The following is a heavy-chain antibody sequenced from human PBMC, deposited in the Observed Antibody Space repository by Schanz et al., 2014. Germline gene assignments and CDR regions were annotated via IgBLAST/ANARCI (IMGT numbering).Heavy chain of an antibody. CDR3: AKDHPSSGWPAFDV. V-gene: IGHV3-23*01. Sequence: EAQLLESGGGLVQPGGSLRLSCAASGFNFKAYAMNWVRQAPGRGLEWVSGITRQGTTYYADFVKGRFSISRDLSSNTLYLQMNSLRADDSAIYYCAKDHPSSGWPAFDVWGQGTQVTVSS. CDR1: GFNFKAYA. CDR2: ITRQGTT. J-gene: IGHJ4*02. D-gene: IGHD6-19*01.